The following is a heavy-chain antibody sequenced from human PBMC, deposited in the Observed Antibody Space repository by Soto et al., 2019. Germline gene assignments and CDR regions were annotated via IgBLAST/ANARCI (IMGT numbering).Heavy chain of an antibody. J-gene: IGHJ4*02. Sequence: GPKPVDPTQTPPLARPLSWFSPNKNGGGVGWVRQPPGKALEWLALIYWDDDKRYSPSLKSRLTITKDTSKNQVVLTMTNMDPVDTATYYCAHRELAAAGFDYWGQGTLVTVSS. CDR1: WFSPNKNGGG. D-gene: IGHD6-13*01. CDR2: IYWDDDK. CDR3: AHRELAAAGFDY. V-gene: IGHV2-5*02.